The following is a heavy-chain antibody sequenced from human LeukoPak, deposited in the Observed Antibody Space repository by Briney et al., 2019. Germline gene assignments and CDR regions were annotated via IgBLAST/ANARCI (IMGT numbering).Heavy chain of an antibody. Sequence: GGSLRLSCAASGFTFSSYAMSWVRQSPGKGLEWVTAISGSGGSTYYADSVKGRFTISRDNAKNTLYLQMNSLRAEDTAVYYCAKEPPLRYFDWNDYWGQGTLVTVSS. CDR2: ISGSGGST. J-gene: IGHJ4*02. CDR1: GFTFSSYA. D-gene: IGHD3-9*01. V-gene: IGHV3-23*01. CDR3: AKEPPLRYFDWNDY.